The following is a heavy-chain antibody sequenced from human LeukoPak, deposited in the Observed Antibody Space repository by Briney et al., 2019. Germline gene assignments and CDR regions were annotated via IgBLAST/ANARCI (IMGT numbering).Heavy chain of an antibody. CDR1: GGSFSGYY. D-gene: IGHD6-19*01. Sequence: SETLSLTCAVYGGSFSGYYWSWIRQPPGKGLEWIGEINHSGSTNYNPSLKSRVTISVDTSKNQFSLKLSSVTAADTAVYHCARDRPSIAVAGHFDYWGQGTLVTVSS. J-gene: IGHJ4*02. CDR2: INHSGST. CDR3: ARDRPSIAVAGHFDY. V-gene: IGHV4-34*01.